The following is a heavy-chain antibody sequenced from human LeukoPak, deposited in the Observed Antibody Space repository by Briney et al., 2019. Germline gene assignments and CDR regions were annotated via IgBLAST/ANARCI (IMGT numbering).Heavy chain of an antibody. D-gene: IGHD3-22*01. CDR1: GFTFSSRDW. CDR3: AKDQYRYYDSSGYYSCDAFDI. CDR2: IKQDGSEK. J-gene: IGHJ3*02. V-gene: IGHV3-7*01. Sequence: GGSLRLSCVASGFTFSSRDWMTWVRQAPGKGLEWVANIKQDGSEKNYVDSVKGRFTISRDNSKNTLYLQMNSLRAEDTAVYYCAKDQYRYYDSSGYYSCDAFDIWGQGTMVTVSS.